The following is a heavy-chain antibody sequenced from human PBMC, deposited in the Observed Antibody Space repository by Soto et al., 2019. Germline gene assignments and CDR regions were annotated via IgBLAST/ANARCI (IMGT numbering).Heavy chain of an antibody. V-gene: IGHV4-59*01. CDR1: GCSISSYY. J-gene: IGHJ4*02. CDR2: MYYSGST. Sequence: PSATLSLTFTVSGCSISSYYWSWIRQPPGKGLEWIGYMYYSGSTNYNPSLKSRVTISVDTSKNQFSLKLSSVTAADTAVYYCGGKNYDSSGYFDYWGQGTLVNVSS. CDR3: GGKNYDSSGYFDY. D-gene: IGHD3-22*01.